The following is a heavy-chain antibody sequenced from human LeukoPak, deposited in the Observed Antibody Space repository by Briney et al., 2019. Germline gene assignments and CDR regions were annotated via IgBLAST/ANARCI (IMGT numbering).Heavy chain of an antibody. V-gene: IGHV3-7*01. Sequence: EGSLRLSCAASGFTFSDSWMSWFRQAPGKGLEWVANMNQDGSEKDYVDSVKGRFTISRDNARNSLYLQMGSLRAEDTAVYYCATYTHWVAGDVWGQGTTVTVSS. CDR2: MNQDGSEK. J-gene: IGHJ6*02. CDR1: GFTFSDSW. CDR3: ATYTHWVAGDV. D-gene: IGHD3-16*01.